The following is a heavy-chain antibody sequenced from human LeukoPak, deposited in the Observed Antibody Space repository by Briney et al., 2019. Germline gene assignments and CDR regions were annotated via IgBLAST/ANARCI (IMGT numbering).Heavy chain of an antibody. J-gene: IGHJ4*02. D-gene: IGHD2-2*01. CDR3: ARGPSIVVVPAAFLYDY. V-gene: IGHV4-34*01. Sequence: KPSETLSLTCAVYSGSFSGYYWSWLRQPPGKGLEWIGEINHSGSTNYNPSLKSRVTISVDTSKNQFSLKLSSVTAADTAVYYCARGPSIVVVPAAFLYDYWGQGTLVTVSS. CDR1: SGSFSGYY. CDR2: INHSGST.